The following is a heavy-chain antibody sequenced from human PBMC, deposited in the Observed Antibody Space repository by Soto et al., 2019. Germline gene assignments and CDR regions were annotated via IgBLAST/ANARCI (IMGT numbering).Heavy chain of an antibody. V-gene: IGHV3-48*01. CDR1: GFSFSSYN. CDR3: ARPMYYYDSSGTGNWFDP. CDR2: ISSSSSTI. J-gene: IGHJ5*02. D-gene: IGHD3-22*01. Sequence: PGGSLRLSCAASGFSFSSYNMNWVRRAPGKGLEWVSYISSSSSTIYYADSVKGRFTISRDKAKNSLYLQMNSLRAEDTAVYYCARPMYYYDSSGTGNWFDPWGQGT.